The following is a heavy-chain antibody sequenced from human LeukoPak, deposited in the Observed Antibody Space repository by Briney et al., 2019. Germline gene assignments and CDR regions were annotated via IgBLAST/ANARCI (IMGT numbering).Heavy chain of an antibody. CDR2: IYYSGST. CDR1: GGSISSSSYY. V-gene: IGHV4-39*07. Sequence: SETLSLTCTVSGGSISSSSYYWGWIRQPPGKGLEWIGSIYYSGSTYYNPSLKSRVTISVDKSKNQFSLKLSSVTAADTAVYYCASLIGDYVWGSPWFDYWGQGTLVTVSS. D-gene: IGHD3-16*01. CDR3: ASLIGDYVWGSPWFDY. J-gene: IGHJ4*02.